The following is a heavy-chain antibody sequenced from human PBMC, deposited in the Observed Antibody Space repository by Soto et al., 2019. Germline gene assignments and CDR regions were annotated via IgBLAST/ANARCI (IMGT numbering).Heavy chain of an antibody. CDR2: IYWDDE. Sequence: QITLKESGPAVVNPTQTLTLTCTFSAFALSTGGVAVGWIRQPPGKALEWLALIYWDDERYSPSLKSRLTITKDTSKNQVVLTMTNMDPVDTATYYCAHFWDYFDYWGQGVLVTVSS. V-gene: IGHV2-5*02. CDR3: AHFWDYFDY. D-gene: IGHD1-26*01. J-gene: IGHJ4*02. CDR1: AFALSTGGVA.